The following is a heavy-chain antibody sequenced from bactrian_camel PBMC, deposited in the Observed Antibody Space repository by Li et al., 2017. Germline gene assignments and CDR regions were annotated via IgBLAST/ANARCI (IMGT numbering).Heavy chain of an antibody. CDR1: GYTDREYY. CDR3: AAGKYGTWARPCDYTY. D-gene: IGHD4*01. CDR2: IERDGRT. Sequence: HVQLVESGGGSVQAGGSLRLSCAVSGYTDREYYMAWFRQAPGKEREVVASIERDGRTNYAESAKGRFAISKDDAENTLSLQMNSLTAEDTAMYYCAAGKYGTWARPCDYTYWGQGTQVTVS. V-gene: IGHV3S53*01. J-gene: IGHJ4*01.